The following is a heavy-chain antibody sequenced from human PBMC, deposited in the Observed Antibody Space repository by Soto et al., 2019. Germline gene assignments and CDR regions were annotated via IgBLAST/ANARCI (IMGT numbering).Heavy chain of an antibody. CDR1: GYTFTSYY. CDR3: ARPGIWPYAPLDL. J-gene: IGHJ2*01. Sequence: QVQLVQSGAEVKKPGASVKVSCKASGYTFTSYYMHWVRQAPGQGLEWMGIINPSGGSTSYAQKSQGRVTMTRDTSTSTVYMELSSLRSEDTAVYYCARPGIWPYAPLDLWGRGTLVTVSS. D-gene: IGHD1-20*01. CDR2: INPSGGST. V-gene: IGHV1-46*01.